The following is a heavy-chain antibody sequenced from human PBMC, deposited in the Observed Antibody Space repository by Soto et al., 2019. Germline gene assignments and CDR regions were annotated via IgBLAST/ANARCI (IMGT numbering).Heavy chain of an antibody. J-gene: IGHJ4*02. CDR3: ARGTTRLGELSYPFEY. Sequence: ASVKVSCKASGYTFTGYYMHCVRQAPGQGLEWMGWINPNSGGTNYAQKFQGWVTMTRDTSISTAYMELSRLRSDDTAVYYCARGTTRLGELSYPFEYWGQGTLVTVSS. CDR2: INPNSGGT. V-gene: IGHV1-2*04. CDR1: GYTFTGYY. D-gene: IGHD3-16*02.